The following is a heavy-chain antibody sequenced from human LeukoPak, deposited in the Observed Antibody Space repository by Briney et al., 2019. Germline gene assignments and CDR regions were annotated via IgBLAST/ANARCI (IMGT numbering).Heavy chain of an antibody. Sequence: QTGGSLRLSCAASGFTFSSYAMSWVRQAPGKGLEWVSAITGSGGSTYYADSVKGRFTISRDNSKNTLYLQMNSLTTEDTAVYYCAKDYAVGSIDYWGQGTLVTVSS. CDR2: ITGSGGST. J-gene: IGHJ4*02. V-gene: IGHV3-23*01. CDR3: AKDYAVGSIDY. D-gene: IGHD3-16*01. CDR1: GFTFSSYA.